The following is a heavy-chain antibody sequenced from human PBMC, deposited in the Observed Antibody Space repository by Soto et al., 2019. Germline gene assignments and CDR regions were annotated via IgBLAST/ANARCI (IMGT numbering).Heavy chain of an antibody. Sequence: QVQLVQSGAEVTKPGSSVKVSCKASVGTFNNYAISWVRQAPGQGLEWMGGTILMCGTANFAQKLQGRRTITADESRTTVYVEMSSLIVEATAVYYCARDRVAVAPISYSYSLAGWGQGTTVTVSS. CDR2: TILMCGTA. D-gene: IGHD6-19*01. J-gene: IGHJ6*02. CDR3: ARDRVAVAPISYSYSLAG. V-gene: IGHV1-69*12. CDR1: VGTFNNYA.